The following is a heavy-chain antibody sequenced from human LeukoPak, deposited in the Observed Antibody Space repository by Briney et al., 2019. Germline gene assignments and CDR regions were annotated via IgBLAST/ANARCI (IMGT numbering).Heavy chain of an antibody. CDR3: ARVAGSSLGFDY. J-gene: IGHJ4*02. Sequence: SETLSLTCTVSGGSISSYYWSWIRQPPGKGLEWIGYIYYSGSTNYNPSLKSRVTISVDTSKNQFSLKLSSVTAADTAVYYCARVAGSSLGFDYWGQGTLVTVSS. CDR1: GGSISSYY. CDR2: IYYSGST. D-gene: IGHD6-13*01. V-gene: IGHV4-59*12.